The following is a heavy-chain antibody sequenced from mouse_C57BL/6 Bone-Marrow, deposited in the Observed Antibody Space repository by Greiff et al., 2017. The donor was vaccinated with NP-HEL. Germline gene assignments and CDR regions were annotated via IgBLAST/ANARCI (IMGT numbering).Heavy chain of an antibody. V-gene: IGHV1-81*01. CDR3: ARSPTGTPFAY. D-gene: IGHD4-1*01. Sequence: QVQLQQSGAELARPGASVKLSCKASGYTFTSYGISWVKQRTGQGLEWIGEIYPRSGNTYYNEKFKGKATLTADKSSSTAYMELRSLTSEDSAVYFCARSPTGTPFAYWGQGTLVTVSA. J-gene: IGHJ3*01. CDR2: IYPRSGNT. CDR1: GYTFTSYG.